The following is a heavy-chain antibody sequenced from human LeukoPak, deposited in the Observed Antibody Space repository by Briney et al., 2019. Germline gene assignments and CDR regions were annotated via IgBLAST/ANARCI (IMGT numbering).Heavy chain of an antibody. D-gene: IGHD4-17*01. Sequence: GGSLRLSCAASGFTFSSYGMHWVRQAPGKGLEWVAVISYDGSNKYYADSVKGRFTISRDNSKNTLYLQMNSLRAEDTAVYYCARVGDDYGDPCHFDYWGQGTLVTVSS. CDR2: ISYDGSNK. CDR3: ARVGDDYGDPCHFDY. V-gene: IGHV3-30*03. J-gene: IGHJ4*02. CDR1: GFTFSSYG.